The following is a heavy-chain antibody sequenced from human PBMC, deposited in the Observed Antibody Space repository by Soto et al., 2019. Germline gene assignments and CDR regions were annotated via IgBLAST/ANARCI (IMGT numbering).Heavy chain of an antibody. CDR2: MNPNSGNT. CDR1: GYTFTSYD. CDR3: ARGREMRRYYYYYGMDV. J-gene: IGHJ6*02. D-gene: IGHD1-20*01. V-gene: IGHV1-8*01. Sequence: AASVKVSCKASGYTFTSYDINWVRQATGQGLEWMGWMNPNSGNTGYAQKFQGRVTMTRNTSISTAYMELSSLRSEDTAVYYCARGREMRRYYYYYGMDVWCQGTTVTVP.